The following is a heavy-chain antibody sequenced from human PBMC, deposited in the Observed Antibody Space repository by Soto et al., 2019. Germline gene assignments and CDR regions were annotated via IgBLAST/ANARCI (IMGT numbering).Heavy chain of an antibody. Sequence: GGSLRLSCAPSGFTFSNYSMSWVRQAPGKGLEWVSAISGSGGSTYYADSVKGRFTISRDNSKNTLYLQMNSLRAEDTAVYYCAKTVYDFWSGYFPYFDYWGQGTLVTVSS. CDR2: ISGSGGST. CDR1: GFTFSNYS. J-gene: IGHJ4*02. V-gene: IGHV3-23*01. CDR3: AKTVYDFWSGYFPYFDY. D-gene: IGHD3-3*01.